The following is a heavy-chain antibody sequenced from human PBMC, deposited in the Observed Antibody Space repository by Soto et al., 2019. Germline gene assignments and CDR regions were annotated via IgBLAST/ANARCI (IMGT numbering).Heavy chain of an antibody. J-gene: IGHJ6*02. CDR2: INAGNGNT. D-gene: IGHD2-2*01. CDR1: GYTFTSYA. CDR3: ARGGIVVVPAAMTGDYYYGMDV. V-gene: IGHV1-3*01. Sequence: GASVKVSCKASGYTFTSYAIHWVRQAPGQRLEWMGWINAGNGNTKYSQKFQGRVTITRDTSASTAYMELSSLRPEDTAVYYCARGGIVVVPAAMTGDYYYGMDVWGQGSTVAVAS.